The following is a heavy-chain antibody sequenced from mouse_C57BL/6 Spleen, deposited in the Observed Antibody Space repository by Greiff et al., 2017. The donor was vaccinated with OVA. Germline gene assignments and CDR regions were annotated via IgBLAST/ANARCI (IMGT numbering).Heavy chain of an antibody. V-gene: IGHV1-85*01. CDR1: GYTFTSYD. CDR3: ARVGYYGSVYFDV. D-gene: IGHD1-1*01. J-gene: IGHJ1*03. CDR2: IYPRDGST. Sequence: VKLVESGPELVKPGASVKLSCKASGYTFTSYDINWVKQRPGQGLEWIGWIYPRDGSTKYNEKFKGKATLTVDTSSSTAYMELHSLTSEDSAVYFCARVGYYGSVYFDVWGTGTTVTVSS.